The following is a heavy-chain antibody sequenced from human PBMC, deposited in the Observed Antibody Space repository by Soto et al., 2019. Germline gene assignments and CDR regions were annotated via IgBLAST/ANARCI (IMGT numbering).Heavy chain of an antibody. D-gene: IGHD3-16*01. J-gene: IGHJ6*02. CDR3: ATSFGGAYYGMDV. Sequence: QVQLQESGPGLVKPSQTLSLTCTVSGDSISSTEYYWNWVRQHPGKGLEWIGYIYRSGDTYYSPSVKSRVTMSVDTSNNQFSLKMTSVTAADTAVYYCATSFGGAYYGMDVWGHGTTVTVS. CDR2: IYRSGDT. CDR1: GDSISSTEYY. V-gene: IGHV4-31*03.